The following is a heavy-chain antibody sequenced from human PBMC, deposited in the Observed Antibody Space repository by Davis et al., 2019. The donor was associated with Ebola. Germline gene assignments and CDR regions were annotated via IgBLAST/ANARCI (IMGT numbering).Heavy chain of an antibody. CDR3: ARERSPIGSAYYSPPIYYFYMDV. CDR1: GNTFTSYG. D-gene: IGHD3-3*01. V-gene: IGHV1-18*04. Sequence: ASVKVSCKASGNTFTSYGISWVRQAPGQGLEWMGWISAYNDITNYAQNFQGRLTLTTDTSTSTAYMELRSLTSDDTAVYYCARERSPIGSAYYSPPIYYFYMDVWGKGTTVTVSS. J-gene: IGHJ6*03. CDR2: ISAYNDIT.